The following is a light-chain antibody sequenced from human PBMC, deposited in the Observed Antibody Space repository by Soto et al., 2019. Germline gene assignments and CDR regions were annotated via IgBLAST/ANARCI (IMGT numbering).Light chain of an antibody. Sequence: AITLTQSPSSLSASTGARVALTCLASQGISSYLAWYQQKPGKAPKLLIYAASTLQSGVPSRFSGSGSGTDFTLTISCLQSEDFATYYCQQYYSYPPWTFGQRTNVDIK. CDR3: QQYYSYPPWT. CDR2: AAS. V-gene: IGKV1-8*01. CDR1: QGISSY. J-gene: IGKJ1*01.